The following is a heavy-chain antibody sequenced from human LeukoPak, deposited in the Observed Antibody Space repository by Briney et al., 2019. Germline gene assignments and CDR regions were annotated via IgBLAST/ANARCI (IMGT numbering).Heavy chain of an antibody. Sequence: PGGSLRLSCAASGFTLSDYWMSWVRQAPGKGLEWVANIQQDGSEKHFVDSVKGRFTISRDNAKNSLYLQMNSLRAEDTAVYYCAREGYSGYDYVWDYWGQGTLVTVSS. D-gene: IGHD5-12*01. CDR3: AREGYSGYDYVWDY. V-gene: IGHV3-7*03. CDR1: GFTLSDYW. J-gene: IGHJ4*02. CDR2: IQQDGSEK.